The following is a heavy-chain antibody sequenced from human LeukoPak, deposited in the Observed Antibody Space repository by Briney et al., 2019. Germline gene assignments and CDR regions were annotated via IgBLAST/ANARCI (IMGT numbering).Heavy chain of an antibody. CDR1: GYTFTSYD. Sequence: ASVKVSCKASGYTFTSYDINWVRQATGQGLEWMGWVNPNSGNTGYAQKFQGGVTMTRNTSISTAYMELSSLRSEDTAVYYCARGFYYGSNKNWFDPWGQGTLVTVSS. J-gene: IGHJ5*02. CDR2: VNPNSGNT. CDR3: ARGFYYGSNKNWFDP. D-gene: IGHD3-10*01. V-gene: IGHV1-8*01.